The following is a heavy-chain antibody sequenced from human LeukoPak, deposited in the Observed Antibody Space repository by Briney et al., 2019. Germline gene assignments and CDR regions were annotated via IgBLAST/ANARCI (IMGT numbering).Heavy chain of an antibody. V-gene: IGHV3-30*02. Sequence: GGSLRPSCAASGFTFSSYGMHWVRQAPGKGLEWVAFIRYDGSNKYYADSVKGRFTISRDNSKNPLYLQMNSLRAEDTAVYYCAKDRPLRYFDWLLHNWFDPWGQGTLVTVSS. D-gene: IGHD3-9*01. CDR1: GFTFSSYG. J-gene: IGHJ5*02. CDR2: IRYDGSNK. CDR3: AKDRPLRYFDWLLHNWFDP.